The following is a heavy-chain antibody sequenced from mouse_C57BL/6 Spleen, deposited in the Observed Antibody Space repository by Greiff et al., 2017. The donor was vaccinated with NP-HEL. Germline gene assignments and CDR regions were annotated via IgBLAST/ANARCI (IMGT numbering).Heavy chain of an antibody. V-gene: IGHV14-4*01. D-gene: IGHD1-1*02. CDR1: GFNIKDDY. J-gene: IGHJ2*01. CDR3: TMGGLDY. CDR2: IDPENGDT. Sequence: VQLQQSGAELVRPGASVKLSCTASGFNIKDDYMHWVKQRPEQGLEWIGWIDPENGDTEYASKFQGKATITADTSSNTAYLQLSSLTSEDTAVYYCTMGGLDYWGQGTTLTVSS.